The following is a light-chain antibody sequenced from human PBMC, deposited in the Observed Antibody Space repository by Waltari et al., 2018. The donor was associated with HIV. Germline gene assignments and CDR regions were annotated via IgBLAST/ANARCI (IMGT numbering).Light chain of an antibody. V-gene: IGLV1-51*01. J-gene: IGLJ2*01. CDR2: DSN. CDR3: GTWDSSLSAVL. CDR1: NSHIGNNF. Sequence: QSVLTQPPPVSAAAGQKVTISSSGSNSHIGNNFVSWYQQLPGAAPKLLIYDSNRRPSGIPYRFSGSKSDTSATLDITVHQTGDEADYYCGTWDSSLSAVLFGGGTKLTVL.